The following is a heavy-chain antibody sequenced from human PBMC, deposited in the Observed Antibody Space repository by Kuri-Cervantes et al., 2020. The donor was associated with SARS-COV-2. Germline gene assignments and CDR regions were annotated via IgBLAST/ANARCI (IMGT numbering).Heavy chain of an antibody. D-gene: IGHD7-27*01. CDR2: IYYSGST. V-gene: IGHV4-61*01. J-gene: IGHJ6*03. CDR1: GGSASSGSYY. CDR3: ARGDSLIDWGSDYYYYMDV. Sequence: SETLSLTCTVSGGSASSGSYYWSWIRQPPGKGLEWIGYIYYSGSTNYNPSLKSRVTISVDTSKNQFSLKLSSVTAADTAVYYCARGDSLIDWGSDYYYYMDVWGKGTTVTVSS.